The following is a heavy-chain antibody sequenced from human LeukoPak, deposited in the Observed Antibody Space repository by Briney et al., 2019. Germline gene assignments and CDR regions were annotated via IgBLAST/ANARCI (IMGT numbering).Heavy chain of an antibody. D-gene: IGHD3-22*01. V-gene: IGHV3-21*01. J-gene: IGHJ4*02. CDR1: GFTFSSYS. CDR2: ISSSSSYI. Sequence: GGSLRLSCAASGFTFSSYSMNWVRQAPGKGLEWVSSISSSSSYIYCADSVKGRFTISRDNAKNSLYLQMNSLRAEDTAVYYCARGWYYYDSSGNDYWGQGTLVTVSS. CDR3: ARGWYYYDSSGNDY.